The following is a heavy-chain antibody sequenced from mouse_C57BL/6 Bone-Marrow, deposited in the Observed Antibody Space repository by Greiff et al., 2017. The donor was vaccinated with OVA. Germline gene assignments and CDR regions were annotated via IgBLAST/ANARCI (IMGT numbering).Heavy chain of an antibody. CDR3: ARRAYGSSYGYFDV. CDR2: ISSGGSYT. V-gene: IGHV5-6*02. D-gene: IGHD1-1*01. Sequence: EVKLMESGGDLVKPGGSLKLSCAASGFTFSSYGMSWVRQTPDKRLEWVATISSGGSYTYYPDSVKGRFTISRDNAKNTLYLQMSSLKSEDTAMYYCARRAYGSSYGYFDVWGTGTTVTVSS. J-gene: IGHJ1*03. CDR1: GFTFSSYG.